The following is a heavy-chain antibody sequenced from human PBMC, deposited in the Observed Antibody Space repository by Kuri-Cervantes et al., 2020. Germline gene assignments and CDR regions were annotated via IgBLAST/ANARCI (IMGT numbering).Heavy chain of an antibody. J-gene: IGHJ6*02. Sequence: ASVKVSCKTSGYTFSSYGITWVRQAPGQGLEWMGWISTYSTDTVYARKFQGRVTITADESTSTAYMELSSLRSENTAVYYCARAPPSAGTDEELSYYYYGMDVWGQGTTVTVSS. D-gene: IGHD6-13*01. V-gene: IGHV1-18*01. CDR3: ARAPPSAGTDEELSYYYYGMDV. CDR2: ISTYSTDT. CDR1: GYTFSSYG.